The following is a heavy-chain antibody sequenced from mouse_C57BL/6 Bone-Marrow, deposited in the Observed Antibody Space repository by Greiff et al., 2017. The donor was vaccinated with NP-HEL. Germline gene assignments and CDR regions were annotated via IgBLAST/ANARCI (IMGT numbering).Heavy chain of an antibody. CDR3: ARLGREGFAY. Sequence: EVKLVESGGDLVKPGGSLKLSCAASGFTFSSYGMSWVRQTPDKRLEWVATISSGGSYTYYPASVKGRFTISSDNAKNTLYLQMSSLKSEDTAMYYCARLGREGFAYWGQGTRVTVSA. CDR2: ISSGGSYT. V-gene: IGHV5-6*01. CDR1: GFTFSSYG. D-gene: IGHD4-1*01. J-gene: IGHJ3*01.